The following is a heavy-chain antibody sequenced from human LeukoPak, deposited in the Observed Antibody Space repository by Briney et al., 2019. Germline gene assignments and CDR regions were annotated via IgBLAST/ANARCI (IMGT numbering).Heavy chain of an antibody. Sequence: ASVKVSCKVSGYTLTELSMHWARQAPGKGLEWMGGFDPEDGETIYAQKFQGRVTMTEDTSTDTAYMELSSLRSEDTAVYYCATDGRDYGDFLPFDYWGQGTLVTVSS. V-gene: IGHV1-24*01. CDR1: GYTLTELS. CDR3: ATDGRDYGDFLPFDY. D-gene: IGHD4-17*01. CDR2: FDPEDGET. J-gene: IGHJ4*02.